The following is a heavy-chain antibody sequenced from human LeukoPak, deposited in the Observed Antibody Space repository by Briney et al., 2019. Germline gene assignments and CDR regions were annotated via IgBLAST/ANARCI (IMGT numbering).Heavy chain of an antibody. CDR3: ARPGRDGYNYDAFDI. D-gene: IGHD5-24*01. Sequence: GGSLRLSXAASGFTFSSYAMHWVRQAPGKGLEYVSAISSNGDSTYSANCVKGRFIISRDNSKNMLYLQMGSLRPEDMAMYYCARPGRDGYNYDAFDIWGQGTMVTVSS. V-gene: IGHV3-64*01. CDR1: GFTFSSYA. CDR2: ISSNGDST. J-gene: IGHJ3*02.